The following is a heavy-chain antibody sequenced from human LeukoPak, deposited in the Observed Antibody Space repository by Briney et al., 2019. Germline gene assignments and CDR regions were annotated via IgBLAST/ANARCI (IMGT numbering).Heavy chain of an antibody. V-gene: IGHV1-2*02. CDR3: ARDRLQYVAAAGTRMWFDP. CDR1: GYTFTGYY. CDR2: INPNSGGT. Sequence: GGSVKVSCKASGYTFTGYYMPWVRQPPEQGLEWMGCINPNSGGTNYAQKFQGRVTMTRDTSISTAYMELSRLRSDDTAVYYCARDRLQYVAAAGTRMWFDPWGQGTLVTVSS. J-gene: IGHJ5*02. D-gene: IGHD6-13*01.